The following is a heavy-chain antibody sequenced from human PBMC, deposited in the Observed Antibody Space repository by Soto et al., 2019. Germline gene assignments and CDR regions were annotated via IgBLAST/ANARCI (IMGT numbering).Heavy chain of an antibody. J-gene: IGHJ6*02. D-gene: IGHD3-3*01. CDR1: GYSFTSYW. CDR3: ARYAITISENYYYYGMDV. CDR2: IDPSDSYT. V-gene: IGHV5-10-1*01. Sequence: GESLKISCKGSGYSFTSYWISWVRQMPGKGLEWMGRIDPSDSYTNYSPSFQGHVTISADKSISTAYLQWSSLKASDTAMYYCARYAITISENYYYYGMDVWGQGNTVNVS.